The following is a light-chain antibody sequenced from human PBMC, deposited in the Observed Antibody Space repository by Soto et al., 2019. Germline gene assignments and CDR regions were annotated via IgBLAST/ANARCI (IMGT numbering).Light chain of an antibody. CDR1: SSDVGGYNY. CDR3: SSYAGGNNLV. Sequence: QSALTQPPSASGSPGQSVTISCTGTSSDVGGYNYVSWYLQHPGKAPKLMIYEVSNRPSGVPDRFSGSKSGNTASLTVSGLQAEDEADYYFSSYAGGNNLVFGGGTKLTVL. V-gene: IGLV2-8*01. J-gene: IGLJ2*01. CDR2: EVS.